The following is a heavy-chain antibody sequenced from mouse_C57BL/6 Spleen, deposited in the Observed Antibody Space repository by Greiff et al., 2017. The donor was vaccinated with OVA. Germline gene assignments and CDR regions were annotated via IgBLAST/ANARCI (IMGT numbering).Heavy chain of an antibody. CDR1: GYTFTDYN. J-gene: IGHJ3*01. CDR2: INPNNGGT. D-gene: IGHD2-4*01. CDR3: AREEGYDYDVGFAY. Sequence: VQLQQSGPELVKPGASVKMSCKASGYTFTDYNMHWVKQSHGKSLEWIGYINPNNGGTSYNQKFKGKATLTVNKSSSTAYMELRSLTSEDSAVYYCAREEGYDYDVGFAYWGQGTLVTVSA. V-gene: IGHV1-22*01.